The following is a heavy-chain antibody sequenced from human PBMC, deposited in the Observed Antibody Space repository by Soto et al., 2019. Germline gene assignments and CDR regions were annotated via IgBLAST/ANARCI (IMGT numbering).Heavy chain of an antibody. CDR3: AKDGDYYYYGMDV. CDR1: GFTFSSYG. CDR2: ISYDGSNK. V-gene: IGHV3-30*18. J-gene: IGHJ6*02. D-gene: IGHD2-15*01. Sequence: GGSLRLSCAASGFTFSSYGMHWVRQAPGKGLEWVAVISYDGSNKYYADSVKGRFTISRDNSKNTLYLQMNSLRAEDTAVYYCAKDGDYYYYGMDVWGQGTTVTVSS.